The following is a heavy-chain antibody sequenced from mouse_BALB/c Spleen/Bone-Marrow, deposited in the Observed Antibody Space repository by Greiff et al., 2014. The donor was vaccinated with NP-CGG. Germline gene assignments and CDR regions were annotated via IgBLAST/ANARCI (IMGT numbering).Heavy chain of an antibody. CDR2: IWADGST. Sequence: VQRVESGPGLVAPSQSLSISCIVSGFSLTSYGVHWVRQPPGEGLEWLGVIWADGSTNYNSALMSRLSISKDNSKSQVFLKMNSLQTDDTAMYYCARITTATRAMDYWGQGTSVTVSS. CDR3: ARITTATRAMDY. CDR1: GFSLTSYG. V-gene: IGHV2-9*02. D-gene: IGHD1-2*01. J-gene: IGHJ4*01.